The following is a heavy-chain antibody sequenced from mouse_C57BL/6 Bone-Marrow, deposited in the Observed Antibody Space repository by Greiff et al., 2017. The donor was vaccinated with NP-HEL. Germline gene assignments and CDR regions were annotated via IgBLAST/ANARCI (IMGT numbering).Heavy chain of an antibody. CDR3: ARGGAGD. V-gene: IGHV1-26*01. CDR1: GYTFTDYY. Sequence: EVQLQQSGPELVKPGASVKISCKASGYTFTDYYMNWVKQSHGKSLEWIGDINPNNGGTSYNQKFKGKATLTVDKSSSTAYMGLRSLTSEDSAVYYCARGGAGDWGQGTLVTVSA. CDR2: INPNNGGT. J-gene: IGHJ3*01.